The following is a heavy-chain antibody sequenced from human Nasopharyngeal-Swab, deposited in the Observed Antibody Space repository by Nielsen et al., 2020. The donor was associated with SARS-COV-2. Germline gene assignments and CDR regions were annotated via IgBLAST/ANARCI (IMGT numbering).Heavy chain of an antibody. J-gene: IGHJ3*02. CDR1: GFTFTTYS. CDR2: VKQDGGEK. Sequence: LSLTCAASGFTFTTYSMTWVRQAPGQGLEWVANVKQDGGEKFYLDSVKGRFTISRDNAKSSLYLQMTSLRAEDTAVYYCVRDESDAFDIWGQGTMVTVSS. V-gene: IGHV3-7*01. CDR3: VRDESDAFDI.